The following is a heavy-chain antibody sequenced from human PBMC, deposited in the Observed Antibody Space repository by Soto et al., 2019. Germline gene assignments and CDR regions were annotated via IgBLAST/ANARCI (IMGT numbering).Heavy chain of an antibody. J-gene: IGHJ4*02. CDR2: IYWDDDK. CDR3: AHGLAASHYGDYATVNSFGY. Sequence: QITLKESGPPLVKPTQTLTLTCTFPGFSLSTSGVGVGWIRQPPGKALQWLALIYWDDDKRSGPSLKSRPTLPKDTPKHQVVRTTTTMDPVDTATSYCAHGLAASHYGDYATVNSFGYWGQGTLVTVSS. D-gene: IGHD4-17*01. V-gene: IGHV2-5*05. CDR1: GFSLSTSGVG.